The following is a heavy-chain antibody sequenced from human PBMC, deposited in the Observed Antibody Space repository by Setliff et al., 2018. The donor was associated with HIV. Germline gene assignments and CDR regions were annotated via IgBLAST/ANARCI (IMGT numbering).Heavy chain of an antibody. CDR3: ARDVDHMMDV. CDR2: IIPLYGTS. V-gene: IGHV1-69*13. Sequence: SVKVSCKASGDTFSNSAIYWVRQAPGQGLEWMGGIIPLYGTSNYAQKFHGRVAITADELMTTAYMELNSLRSDDTAVYYCARDVDHMMDVWGPGTTVTVSS. J-gene: IGHJ6*02. CDR1: GDTFSNSA.